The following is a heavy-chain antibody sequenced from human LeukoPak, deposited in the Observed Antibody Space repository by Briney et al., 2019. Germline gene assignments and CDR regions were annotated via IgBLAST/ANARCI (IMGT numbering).Heavy chain of an antibody. CDR3: AKGTGTFFYTMDV. CDR2: ISGGGGST. Sequence: GGSLRLSCAASRFTFSSFAMSWVRQAPGKGLEWVSAISGGGGSTYYADSVKGRFTISRDNSKSTLYLQMNSLRAEDTALYYCAKGTGTFFYTMDVWGQGTTVTVSS. D-gene: IGHD4-17*01. V-gene: IGHV3-23*01. CDR1: RFTFSSFA. J-gene: IGHJ6*02.